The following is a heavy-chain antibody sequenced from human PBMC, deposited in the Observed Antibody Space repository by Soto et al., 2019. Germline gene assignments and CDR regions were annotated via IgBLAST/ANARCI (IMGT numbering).Heavy chain of an antibody. D-gene: IGHD6-19*01. CDR3: ARGFAGAGTDY. J-gene: IGHJ4*02. CDR2: IIPILGIA. V-gene: IGHV1-69*02. Sequence: QVQLVQSGAEVKKPGSSVKVSCKASGGTFSSYTISWVRQAPGQGLEWMGRIIPILGIANYAQKFQGRVTITADKSTSTAYMELTSVRSEDTAVYYCARGFAGAGTDYWGQGTLVTVSS. CDR1: GGTFSSYT.